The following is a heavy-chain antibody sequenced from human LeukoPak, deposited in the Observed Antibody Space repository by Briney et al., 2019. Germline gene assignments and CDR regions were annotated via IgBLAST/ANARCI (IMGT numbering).Heavy chain of an antibody. CDR1: GGSISSSNW. D-gene: IGHD3-10*01. J-gene: IGHJ3*02. CDR2: IYHSGST. V-gene: IGHV4-4*02. CDR3: ARVIGSGSYYIFSAFDI. Sequence: SETLSLTCAVSGGSISSSNWWSWVRQPPGKGLEWIGEIYHSGSTNYNPSLKSRVTISVDTSKNQFSLKLSSVTAADTAVYYCARVIGSGSYYIFSAFDIWGQGTMVTVSS.